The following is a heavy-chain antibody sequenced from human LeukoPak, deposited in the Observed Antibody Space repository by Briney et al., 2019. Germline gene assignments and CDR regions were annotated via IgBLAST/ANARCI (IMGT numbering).Heavy chain of an antibody. CDR1: GFTFSSYS. CDR2: ISSSGSTI. D-gene: IGHD2-2*02. J-gene: IGHJ4*02. V-gene: IGHV3-48*04. CDR3: ARGPIPATAIPEN. Sequence: GGSLRLSCAASGFTFSSYSMNWVRQAPGKGLEWVSYISSSGSTIYYADSVKGRFTISRDNAKNTLYLQMNSLRAEDTAVYYCARGPIPATAIPENWGQGTLVTVSS.